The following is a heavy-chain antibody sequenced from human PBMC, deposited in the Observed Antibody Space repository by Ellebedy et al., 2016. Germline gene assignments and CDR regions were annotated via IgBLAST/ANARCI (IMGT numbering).Heavy chain of an antibody. CDR3: ARGGILVGATVKY. Sequence: GESLKISCAASGFTFSSYWMHWVRQAPGKGLVWVSRINSDGSSTSYADSVKGRFTISRDNAKNTLYLQMNSLRAEDTAVYYCARGGILVGATVKYWGQGTLVTVSS. J-gene: IGHJ4*02. V-gene: IGHV3-74*01. CDR2: INSDGSST. D-gene: IGHD1-26*01. CDR1: GFTFSSYW.